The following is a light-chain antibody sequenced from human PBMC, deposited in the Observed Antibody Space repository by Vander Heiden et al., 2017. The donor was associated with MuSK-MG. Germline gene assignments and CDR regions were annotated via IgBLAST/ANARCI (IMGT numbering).Light chain of an antibody. CDR1: NSDIGDYNY. Sequence: QSALTQPPSVSGSPGQSITISCTGTNSDIGDYNYVSWYQQRPGRAPHLLIFDVTNRPSGVSDRFSGSKSGNTASLTISGLRPEDDADYYCNSHTSATTYVFGTGTRVTVL. V-gene: IGLV2-14*03. CDR3: NSHTSATTYV. CDR2: DVT. J-gene: IGLJ1*01.